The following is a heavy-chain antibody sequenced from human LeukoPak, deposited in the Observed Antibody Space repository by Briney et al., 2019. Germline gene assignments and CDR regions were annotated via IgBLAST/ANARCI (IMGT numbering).Heavy chain of an antibody. J-gene: IGHJ4*02. D-gene: IGHD3-22*01. CDR3: ARYYYDSRNLPYYFDY. Sequence: ASVKVSCKASGYTFTSYGISWVRQAPGQGLEWMGWISAYNGNTNYAQKLQGRVTMTTDTSTSTAYMELRSLRSDDTAVYYCARYYYDSRNLPYYFDYWGQGTLVTISS. CDR2: ISAYNGNT. V-gene: IGHV1-18*01. CDR1: GYTFTSYG.